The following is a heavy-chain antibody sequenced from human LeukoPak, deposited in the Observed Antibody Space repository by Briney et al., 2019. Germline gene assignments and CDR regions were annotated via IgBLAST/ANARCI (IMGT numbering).Heavy chain of an antibody. J-gene: IGHJ4*01. D-gene: IGHD6-13*01. CDR2: IYSGDSDT. Sequence: HGESLKISCKGSGYSFTSYWIGWVRQMPGKGLEWMGIIYSGDSDTRYSPSFQGQVTISADKSISTAYLQWSSLKASDTAMYYCASGIAAAGTRPDEKPFDYWGHGTLVTVSS. CDR1: GYSFTSYW. V-gene: IGHV5-51*01. CDR3: ASGIAAAGTRPDEKPFDY.